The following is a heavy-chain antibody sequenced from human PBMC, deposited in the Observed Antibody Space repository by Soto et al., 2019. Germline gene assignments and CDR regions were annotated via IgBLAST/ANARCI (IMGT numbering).Heavy chain of an antibody. D-gene: IGHD6-19*01. V-gene: IGHV3-33*01. CDR2: IWYDGSNK. Sequence: GGSLRLSCAASGFTFSSYGMHWVRQAPGKGLEWVAVIWYDGSNKYYADSVKGRFTISRDNSKNTLYLQMNSLRAEDTAAYYCARDQDKQWNCDYWGQGTMGTVSS. CDR1: GFTFSSYG. CDR3: ARDQDKQWNCDY. J-gene: IGHJ4*02.